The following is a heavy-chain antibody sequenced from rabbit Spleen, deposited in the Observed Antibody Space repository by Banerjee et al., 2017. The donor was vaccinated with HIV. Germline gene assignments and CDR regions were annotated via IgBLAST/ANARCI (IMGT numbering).Heavy chain of an antibody. CDR3: ARDLVAVIGWNFGL. V-gene: IGHV1S7*01. Sequence: GFSIRNYANSVKGRFTISSDNAQNTVFLQLNSLTAADTATYFCARDLVAVIGWNFGLWGPGTLVTVS. J-gene: IGHJ4*01. D-gene: IGHD1-1*01. CDR2: GFSIR.